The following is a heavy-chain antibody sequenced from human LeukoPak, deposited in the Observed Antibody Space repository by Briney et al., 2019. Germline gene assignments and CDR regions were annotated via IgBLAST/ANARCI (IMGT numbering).Heavy chain of an antibody. V-gene: IGHV3-21*01. CDR1: GFTFSSCS. CDR2: ISSSSSYI. Sequence: GGSLRLSCAASGFTFSSCSMNWVRQAPGKGLEWVSSISSSSSYIYYADSVKGRFTISRDNAKNSLYLQMNSLRAEDTAVYYCARGDREYQLLLSYYSYYMDVWGKGTTVTISS. J-gene: IGHJ6*03. CDR3: ARGDREYQLLLSYYSYYMDV. D-gene: IGHD2-2*01.